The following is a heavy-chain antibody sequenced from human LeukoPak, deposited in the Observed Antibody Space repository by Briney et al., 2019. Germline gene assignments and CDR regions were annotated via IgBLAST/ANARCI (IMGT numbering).Heavy chain of an antibody. V-gene: IGHV3-23*01. D-gene: IGHD1-1*01. CDR1: GFTFSSYA. CDR2: ISDSGGST. Sequence: GGSLRLSCAASGFTFSSYAMSWVRQAPGKGLEWVSAISDSGGSTYYADSVKGRFSISRDNSKNMLYLQMNSLRAEDTAVYYCAKDLGERDATTYYFDYWGQGSLVTVSS. J-gene: IGHJ4*02. CDR3: AKDLGERDATTYYFDY.